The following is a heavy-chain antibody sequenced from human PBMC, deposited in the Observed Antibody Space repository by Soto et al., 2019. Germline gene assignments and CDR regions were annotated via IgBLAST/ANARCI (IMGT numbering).Heavy chain of an antibody. CDR2: ISGSGGST. J-gene: IGHJ4*02. V-gene: IGHV3-23*01. CDR1: GFTFSSYA. D-gene: IGHD6-13*01. CDR3: AKDNGYSSSWLFDY. Sequence: EVQLLESGGGLVQPGGSLRLSCAASGFTFSSYAMSWVRQAPGKGLEWVSAISGSGGSTYYADSVKGRFTISRDNSKNALYLQMNSLRAEDTAVYYWAKDNGYSSSWLFDYWGQGTLVTVSS.